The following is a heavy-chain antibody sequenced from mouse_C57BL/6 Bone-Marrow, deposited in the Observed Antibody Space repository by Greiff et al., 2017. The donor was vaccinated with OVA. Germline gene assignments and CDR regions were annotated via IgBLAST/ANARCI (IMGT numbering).Heavy chain of an antibody. CDR2: IHPNSGST. J-gene: IGHJ2*01. V-gene: IGHV1-64*01. Sequence: QVQLQQPGAELVKPGASVKLSCKASGYTFTSYWMHWVKQRPGQGLEWIGMIHPNSGSTNYNEKFKSKATLTVDKSSSTAYMQLSSLTSEDSAVYYCARWYGSSYELDDWGQGTTLTVSS. CDR3: ARWYGSSYELDD. CDR1: GYTFTSYW. D-gene: IGHD1-1*01.